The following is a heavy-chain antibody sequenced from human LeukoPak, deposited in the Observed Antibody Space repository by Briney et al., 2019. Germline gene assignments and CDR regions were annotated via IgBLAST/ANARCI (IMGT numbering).Heavy chain of an antibody. CDR2: IYTSGST. CDR3: ARTGITIFGLVTPYYFDY. D-gene: IGHD3-3*01. V-gene: IGHV4-61*02. J-gene: IGHJ4*02. Sequence: PSETLSLTCTVSGGSISSGSYYWSWIRQPAGKGLEWIGRIYTSGSTNYNPSLKSRVTISVDTSKNQFSLKLSSVTAADTAVYYCARTGITIFGLVTPYYFDYWGQGTLVTVSS. CDR1: GGSISSGSYY.